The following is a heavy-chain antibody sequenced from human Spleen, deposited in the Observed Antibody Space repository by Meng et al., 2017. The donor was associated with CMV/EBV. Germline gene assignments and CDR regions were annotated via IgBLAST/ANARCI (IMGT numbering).Heavy chain of an antibody. D-gene: IGHD4-17*01. CDR1: GFTFGSAG. V-gene: IGHV3-30*02. J-gene: IGHJ5*02. CDR2: MRNNEKNK. Sequence: ADGFTFGSAGVNWYRQAPGRGLKWVAFMRNNEKNKNYRDSVKAPFTISRDNSKNTLYLQMNRLRAEDTAVYYCAKEAGWGYGDPWGQGTLVTAPQ. CDR3: AKEAGWGYGDP.